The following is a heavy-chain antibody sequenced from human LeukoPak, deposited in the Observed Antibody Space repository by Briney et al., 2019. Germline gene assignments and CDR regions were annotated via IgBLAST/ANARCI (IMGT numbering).Heavy chain of an antibody. CDR1: GYTFSSYG. CDR2: IRAYNGNT. D-gene: IGHD3-3*01. J-gene: IGHJ4*02. Sequence: ASVKVSCKASGYTFSSYGINWVRQAPGQGREWVGWIRAYNGNTNYAQKLQGRVTMITDTSTSTAYMDLRSLRSDDTAVYYCARGGNYELWSGPFGDYWGQGTLVTVSS. V-gene: IGHV1-18*01. CDR3: ARGGNYELWSGPFGDY.